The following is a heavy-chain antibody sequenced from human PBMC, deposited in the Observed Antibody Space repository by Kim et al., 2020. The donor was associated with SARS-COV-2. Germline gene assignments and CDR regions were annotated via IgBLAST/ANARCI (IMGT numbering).Heavy chain of an antibody. Sequence: GGSLRLSCAASGFTFSSYAMHWVRQAPGKGLEWVAVISYDGSNKYYADSVKGRFTISRDNSKNTLYLQMNSLRAEDTAVYYCARPFGGLWFGELFVWGQG. CDR1: GFTFSSYA. CDR3: ARPFGGLWFGELFV. CDR2: ISYDGSNK. D-gene: IGHD3-10*01. V-gene: IGHV3-30*04. J-gene: IGHJ1*01.